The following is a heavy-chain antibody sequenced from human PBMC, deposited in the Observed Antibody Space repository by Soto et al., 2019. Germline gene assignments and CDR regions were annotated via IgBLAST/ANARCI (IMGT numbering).Heavy chain of an antibody. D-gene: IGHD3-22*01. CDR3: ARSARVTYYYDSSGYSAPFDY. CDR1: GGTFSSYA. J-gene: IGHJ4*02. Sequence: QVQLVQSGAEVKKPGSSVKVSCTASGGTFSSYAISWVRQAPGQGLEWMGGIIPIFGTANYAQKFQGRVTITADKSTSTAYMELSSLRSEDTAVYYCARSARVTYYYDSSGYSAPFDYWGQGTLVTVSS. V-gene: IGHV1-69*06. CDR2: IIPIFGTA.